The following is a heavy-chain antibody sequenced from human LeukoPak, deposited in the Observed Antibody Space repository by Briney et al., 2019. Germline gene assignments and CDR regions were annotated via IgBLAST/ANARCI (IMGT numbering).Heavy chain of an antibody. J-gene: IGHJ4*02. CDR2: INAGNGNT. Sequence: GASVKVSCKACGYTFTSYAMHWVRQAPGQRLEWMGWINAGNGNTKYSQKFQGRVTITRDTSASTAYMELSSLRSEDTAVYYCARKLGTYYGDREYFDYWGQGTLVTVSS. CDR3: ARKLGTYYGDREYFDY. V-gene: IGHV1-3*01. CDR1: GYTFTSYA. D-gene: IGHD4-17*01.